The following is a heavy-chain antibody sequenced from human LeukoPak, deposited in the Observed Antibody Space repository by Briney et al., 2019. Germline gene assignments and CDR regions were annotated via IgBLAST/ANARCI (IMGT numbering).Heavy chain of an antibody. J-gene: IGHJ3*02. CDR3: AKCSGGSCYSGAFDI. Sequence: GRSLRLSCAASGFTFSSYGMHWVRQAPGKGLEWVAVISYDGSNKYYADSVKGRFTISRDNSKNTLYLQMNSLRAEDTAVYYCAKCSGGSCYSGAFDIWGQGTMVTVSS. D-gene: IGHD2-15*01. CDR1: GFTFSSYG. CDR2: ISYDGSNK. V-gene: IGHV3-30*18.